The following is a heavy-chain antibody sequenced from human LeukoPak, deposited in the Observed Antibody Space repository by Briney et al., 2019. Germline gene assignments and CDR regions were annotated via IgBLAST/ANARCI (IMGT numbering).Heavy chain of an antibody. V-gene: IGHV3-30-3*01. CDR2: ISYDANIGSNK. Sequence: GGSLRLSCATSGFTFSRYAMHWVRQAPGKGLEWVALISYDANIGSNKYYADSVKGRFTISRDNSKDTLYLQMNSLRAEDTAVYYCARDGGYDFWSGYYQDYWGQGTLVTVSS. CDR1: GFTFSRYA. J-gene: IGHJ4*02. D-gene: IGHD3-3*01. CDR3: ARDGGYDFWSGYYQDY.